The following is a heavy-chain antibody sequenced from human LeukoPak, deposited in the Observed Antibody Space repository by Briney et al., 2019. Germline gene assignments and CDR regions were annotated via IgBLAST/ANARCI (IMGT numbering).Heavy chain of an antibody. CDR2: INHSGST. CDR1: GGSFSGYY. D-gene: IGHD6-19*01. Sequence: PSETLSLTCAVYGGSFSGYYWSWIRQPPGKGLEWIGEINHSGSTNYNPSLKSRVTISVDTSKNQFSLKLSSVTAADTAVYYCAREDHSSGWYYFDYWGQGTLVTVSS. CDR3: AREDHSSGWYYFDY. V-gene: IGHV4-34*01. J-gene: IGHJ4*02.